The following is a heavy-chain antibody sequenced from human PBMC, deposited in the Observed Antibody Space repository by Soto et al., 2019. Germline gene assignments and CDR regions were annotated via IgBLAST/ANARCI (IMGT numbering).Heavy chain of an antibody. CDR1: GFKFSDSA. J-gene: IGHJ4*02. V-gene: IGHV3-73*02. CDR3: ARGGEMGHNDY. CDR2: IRSKANSYLI. Sequence: EVQLVESGGGVVQPGGSLRLSCAASGFKFSDSAMHWVRQASGKGLEWIDRIRSKANSYLIAYDESVRGRFIISRDDSTNTAYLQMNDLKTEDTATYYCARGGEMGHNDYWGQGTLVTVS. D-gene: IGHD1-26*01.